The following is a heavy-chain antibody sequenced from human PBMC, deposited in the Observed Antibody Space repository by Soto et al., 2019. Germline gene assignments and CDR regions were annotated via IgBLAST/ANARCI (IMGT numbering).Heavy chain of an antibody. V-gene: IGHV5-10-1*01. CDR1: GYSFSGYW. J-gene: IGHJ4*02. Sequence: XESLKISCKGSGYSFSGYWITWVRQKPGKGLEWMGRIDPSDSQTYYSPSFRGHVTISVTKSITTVFLQWSSLRASDTAMYYCARQIYDSDTGPNFQYYFDSWGQGTPVTVSS. CDR3: ARQIYDSDTGPNFQYYFDS. CDR2: IDPSDSQT. D-gene: IGHD3-22*01.